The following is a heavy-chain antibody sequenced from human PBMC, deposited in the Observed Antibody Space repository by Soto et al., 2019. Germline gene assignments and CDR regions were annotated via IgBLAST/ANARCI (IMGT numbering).Heavy chain of an antibody. CDR3: ARDWLFQAFDY. D-gene: IGHD3-22*01. CDR2: ITGSSNYI. J-gene: IGHJ4*02. V-gene: IGHV3-21*01. Sequence: GGSLRLSCAASGFTFSTYSMNWVRQAPGKGLEWVSSITGSSNYIYYADSVKGRFTISRDNAKNSLFLQMHSLRAEDTAVYYCARDWLFQAFDYWGQGTLVTVSS. CDR1: GFTFSTYS.